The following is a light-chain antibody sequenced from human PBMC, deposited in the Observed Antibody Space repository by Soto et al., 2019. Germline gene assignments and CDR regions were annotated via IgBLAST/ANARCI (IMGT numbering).Light chain of an antibody. CDR1: QGINNW. J-gene: IGKJ4*01. Sequence: DIQMTQSPSSVSASVGDRVTITCRASQGINNWLAWYQQKPGKAPELLIYAVSYLQSGVPSRFSGSGSGTDFTLTTSSLQPEDFATYSCKQSSAFPLTFGGGTKVDIK. V-gene: IGKV1-12*01. CDR2: AVS. CDR3: KQSSAFPLT.